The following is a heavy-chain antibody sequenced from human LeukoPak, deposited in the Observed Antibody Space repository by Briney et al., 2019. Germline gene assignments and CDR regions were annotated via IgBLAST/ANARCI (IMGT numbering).Heavy chain of an antibody. J-gene: IGHJ5*02. Sequence: GGSLRLSCAASGFTFSSYGMHWVRQAPGKGLEWVAVIWYDGSNKYYADSVKGRFTISRDNSKNTLYLQMNSLRAEDTAVYYCARVYGRHWFDPWGQGTLVTVSS. D-gene: IGHD2-8*01. CDR1: GFTFSSYG. CDR2: IWYDGSNK. CDR3: ARVYGRHWFDP. V-gene: IGHV3-33*01.